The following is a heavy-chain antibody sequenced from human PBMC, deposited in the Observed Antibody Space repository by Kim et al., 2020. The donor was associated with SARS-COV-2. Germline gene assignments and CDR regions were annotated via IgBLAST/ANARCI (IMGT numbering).Heavy chain of an antibody. J-gene: IGHJ6*02. Sequence: SETLSLTCTVSGGSISSGGYYWSWIRQHPGKGLEWIGYIYDSGSTYYNPSLKSRVTITVDTSKNQFSLKLSSVTAADTAVYYCARTVDPKYYYDSSGYPLRSHYYYGMDVWGQGTTVTVSS. CDR2: IYDSGST. CDR1: GGSISSGGYY. D-gene: IGHD3-22*01. CDR3: ARTVDPKYYYDSSGYPLRSHYYYGMDV. V-gene: IGHV4-31*03.